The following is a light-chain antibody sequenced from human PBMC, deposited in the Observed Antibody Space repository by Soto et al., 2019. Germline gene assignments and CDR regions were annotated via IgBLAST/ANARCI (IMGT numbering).Light chain of an antibody. CDR3: QQYNSHDDIA. V-gene: IGKV1-5*01. CDR2: DAS. Sequence: DIQITQSPSTLSASVGDRVTITCRASQSITSWLAWYQQKPGKAPNLLIYDASRLQSGVPSRFSGSGSGREFTLPISSLQPDDSATYYCQQYNSHDDIAFGRGTKVEIK. J-gene: IGKJ4*01. CDR1: QSITSW.